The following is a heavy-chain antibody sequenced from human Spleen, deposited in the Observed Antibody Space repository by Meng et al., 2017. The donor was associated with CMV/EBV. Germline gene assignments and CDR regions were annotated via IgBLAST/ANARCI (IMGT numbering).Heavy chain of an antibody. J-gene: IGHJ4*02. D-gene: IGHD4-23*01. CDR1: GYTFTGYY. Sequence: ASVKVSCKASGYTFTGYYMHWVRQAPGQGLEWMGWINPNSGGTNYAQKFQGRVTITRDTSISTAYMELSSLRSEDTAVYYCARGTSVVTPRALAYWGQGTLVTVSS. V-gene: IGHV1-2*02. CDR2: INPNSGGT. CDR3: ARGTSVVTPRALAY.